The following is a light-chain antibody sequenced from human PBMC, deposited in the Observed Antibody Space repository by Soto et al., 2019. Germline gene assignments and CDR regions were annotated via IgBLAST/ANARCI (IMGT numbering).Light chain of an antibody. V-gene: IGLV2-14*01. CDR2: EVS. CDR3: SSYTSSSTLEV. Sequence: QSALTQPACVSGSPGQSITSCCTGTSRDGGGYNYVSWYQQRPGKAPKLMIYEVSNRPSGVSNRFPGSKSGNTASLTISGLQAEDEADYYCSSYTSSSTLEVFGTGTKVTV. J-gene: IGLJ1*01. CDR1: SRDGGGYNY.